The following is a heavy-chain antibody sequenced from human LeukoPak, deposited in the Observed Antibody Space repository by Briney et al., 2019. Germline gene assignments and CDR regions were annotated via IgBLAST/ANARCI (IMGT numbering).Heavy chain of an antibody. J-gene: IGHJ5*02. CDR3: AKDSSGWKNWFDP. D-gene: IGHD6-19*01. V-gene: IGHV3-23*01. CDR1: GFTFSSYA. Sequence: GGSLRLSCAASGFTFSSYAMNWVRQAPGKGLEWVSVISGSGGSTYYADSVKGRFTVSRDNSKNTLYLQMNSLRAEDTAVYYYAKDSSGWKNWFDPWGQGTLVTVSS. CDR2: ISGSGGST.